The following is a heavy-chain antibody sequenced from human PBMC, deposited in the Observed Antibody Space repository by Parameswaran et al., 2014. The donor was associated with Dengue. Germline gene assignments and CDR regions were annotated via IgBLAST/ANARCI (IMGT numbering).Heavy chain of an antibody. Sequence: VRQMPGRVELVDFIQYDGSNKYYADSVKGRFTISRDNSKNTLYLQMNSLRPEDTAVYYCTKGEGTSWYSFDYWGQGILVTVSS. V-gene: IGHV3-30*02. CDR3: TKGEGTSWYSFDY. D-gene: IGHD2-2*01. J-gene: IGHJ4*02. CDR2: IQYDGSNK.